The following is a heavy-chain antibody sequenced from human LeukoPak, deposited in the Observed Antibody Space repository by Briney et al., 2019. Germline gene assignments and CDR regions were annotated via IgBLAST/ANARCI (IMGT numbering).Heavy chain of an antibody. CDR3: ARLLGGY. CDR1: GGSISGYF. V-gene: IGHV4-4*07. J-gene: IGHJ4*02. D-gene: IGHD2/OR15-2a*01. Sequence: SETLSLTCTVSGGSISGYFWTWIRQSAGKGLEWIGRIYTSGSTNYNPSPNNRVTISVDTSKNQLSLKLSSVTAADTAVYYCARLLGGYWGQGTLVTVSS. CDR2: IYTSGST.